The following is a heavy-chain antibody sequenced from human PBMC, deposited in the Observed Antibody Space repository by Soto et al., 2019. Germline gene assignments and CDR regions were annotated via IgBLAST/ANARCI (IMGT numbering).Heavy chain of an antibody. CDR2: IYYSGST. J-gene: IGHJ5*02. V-gene: IGHV4-39*01. Sequence: QLQLQESGPGLVKPSETLSLTCTVSGGSISSGSYCWGWIRQPPGKGLEWIGSIYYSGSTYYNPSLKSRVTMSVDTSKNQFSLKLSSVTAADTAVYYCARHQSGTSAAGLSSWGQGTLVTLSS. CDR1: GGSISSGSYC. D-gene: IGHD2-2*01. CDR3: ARHQSGTSAAGLSS.